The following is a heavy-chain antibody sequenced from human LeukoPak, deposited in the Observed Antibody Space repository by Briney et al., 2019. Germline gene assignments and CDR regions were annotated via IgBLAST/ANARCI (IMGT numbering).Heavy chain of an antibody. CDR2: IRYDGTNK. V-gene: IGHV3-30*02. CDR3: ANILGASYSGFDYGDY. CDR1: GFTFSSYG. J-gene: IGHJ4*02. Sequence: PGGSLRLSCAASGFTFSSYGMHWVRQAPGKGLEWVAFIRYDGTNKYYANSVKGRFTISRDNSKNTLYLQMNSLRVEDTAVYCCANILGASYSGFDYGDYWGQGTLVTVSS. D-gene: IGHD5-12*01.